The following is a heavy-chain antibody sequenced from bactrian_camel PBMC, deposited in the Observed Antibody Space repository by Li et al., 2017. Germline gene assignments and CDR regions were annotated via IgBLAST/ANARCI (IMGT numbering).Heavy chain of an antibody. D-gene: IGHD2*01. CDR3: AADLGWCGSRPLQREFRN. CDR1: GYQFMSCG. J-gene: IGHJ4*01. CDR2: VSGNGTP. V-gene: IGHV3S68*01. Sequence: QVQLVESGGGSVQAGGSLKLSCAASGYQFMSCGVGWFRQAPGKERELVASVSGNGTPNYAPSVKGRFTVSHVNVNNTLHLQMNSLKPEDTAVYYCAADLGWCGSRPLQREFRNWGQGTQVTVS.